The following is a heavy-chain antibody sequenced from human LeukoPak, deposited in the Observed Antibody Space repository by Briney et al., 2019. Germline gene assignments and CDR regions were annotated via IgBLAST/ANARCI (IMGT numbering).Heavy chain of an antibody. CDR2: INWNGVST. V-gene: IGHV3-20*04. CDR1: GFTLDDYG. J-gene: IGHJ4*02. D-gene: IGHD5-12*01. Sequence: GGSLRLSCAASGFTLDDYGMSWVRQAPGKGLEWVCGINWNGVSTGYADSPKGRFTISRDNAKKSMYLQMNSLRAEDTALCYCARGPSGYHNTGGQGTLVTVSS. CDR3: ARGPSGYHNT.